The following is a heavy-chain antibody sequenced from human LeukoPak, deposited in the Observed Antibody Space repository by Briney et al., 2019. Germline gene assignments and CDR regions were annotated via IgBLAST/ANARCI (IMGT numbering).Heavy chain of an antibody. Sequence: GSLRLSCAASGFTFSSYAMSWVRQAPGKGLEWVSAISGSGGSTYYADSVKGRFTISRDNSKNTLYLQMNSPRAEDTAVYYCAKGFTTIAAAGTNWFDPWGQGTLVTVSS. D-gene: IGHD6-13*01. CDR2: ISGSGGST. V-gene: IGHV3-23*01. J-gene: IGHJ5*02. CDR1: GFTFSSYA. CDR3: AKGFTTIAAAGTNWFDP.